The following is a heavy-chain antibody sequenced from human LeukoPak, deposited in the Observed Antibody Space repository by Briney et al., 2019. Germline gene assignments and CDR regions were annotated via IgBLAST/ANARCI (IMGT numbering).Heavy chain of an antibody. V-gene: IGHV4-59*01. J-gene: IGHJ4*02. CDR3: ARQSWDHISPFDY. CDR2: IYYSGST. D-gene: IGHD3-3*02. CDR1: GGSFSSYY. Sequence: PSETLSLTCAVYGGSFSSYYWSWIRQPPGKGLEWIGYIYYSGSTNYNPSLKSRVTISVDTSKNQFSLKLSSVTAADTAVYYCARQSWDHISPFDYWGQGTLVTVSS.